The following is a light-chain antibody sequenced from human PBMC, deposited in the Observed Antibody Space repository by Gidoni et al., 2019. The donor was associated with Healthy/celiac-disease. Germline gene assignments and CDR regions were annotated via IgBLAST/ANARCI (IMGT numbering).Light chain of an antibody. J-gene: IGKJ4*01. V-gene: IGKV1-33*01. CDR1: QDISNY. CDR2: DAS. CDR3: QQYDNLPSLA. Sequence: DIQMTQSPSSLSASVGDRVTITCQASQDISNYLNWYQQNPGKAPKLLIYDASNLETGVPSRFSGRGSGTDFTFTISSLQPEDIATYYCQQYDNLPSLAFGGGTKVEIK.